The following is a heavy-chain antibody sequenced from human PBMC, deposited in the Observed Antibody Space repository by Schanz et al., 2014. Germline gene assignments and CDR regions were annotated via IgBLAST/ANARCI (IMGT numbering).Heavy chain of an antibody. CDR1: GFTFRSYG. CDR2: ISGSGGST. D-gene: IGHD3-22*01. J-gene: IGHJ3*01. Sequence: EVQLVESGGGLVKPGGSLRLSCAASGFTFRSYGMHWVRQAPGKGLEWVSAISGSGGSTVYADSVKGRFTISRDNSNNTVFLQMNSLRAEDTGVYYCARGREVVAKIFDVWGQGTMVTVSS. V-gene: IGHV3-23*04. CDR3: ARGREVVAKIFDV.